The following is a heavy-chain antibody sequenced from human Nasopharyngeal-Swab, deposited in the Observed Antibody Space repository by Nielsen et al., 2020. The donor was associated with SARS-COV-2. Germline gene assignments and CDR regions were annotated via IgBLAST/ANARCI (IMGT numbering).Heavy chain of an antibody. CDR1: GFTFSSYW. CDR2: IKQDGSEK. V-gene: IGHV3-7*01. D-gene: IGHD3-16*02. CDR3: ARETYYDYVWGSYRADYYYGMDV. Sequence: GGSLRLSCAASGFTFSSYWMSWVRQAPGKGLEWVANIKQDGSEKYYVDSVKGRFTISRDNAKNSLYLQMNSLRAEDTAMYYCARETYYDYVWGSYRADYYYGMDVWGQGTTVTASS. J-gene: IGHJ6*02.